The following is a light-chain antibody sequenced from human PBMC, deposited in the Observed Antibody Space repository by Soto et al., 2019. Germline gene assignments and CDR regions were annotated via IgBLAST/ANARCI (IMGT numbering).Light chain of an antibody. CDR2: AAS. CDR1: QSISSY. Sequence: DIQMTQSPSSRSSSLGDRVTITCRASQSISSYLNWYQQKPGKAPKLLIYAASSLQSGVPSRFSGIGSGTDVTLTISSLKHEDFATYDGQQRYSTTWTFGQGTKVDIK. CDR3: QQRYSTTWT. J-gene: IGKJ1*01. V-gene: IGKV1-39*01.